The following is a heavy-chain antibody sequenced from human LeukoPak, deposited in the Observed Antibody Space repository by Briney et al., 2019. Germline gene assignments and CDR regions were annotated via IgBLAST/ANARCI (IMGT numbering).Heavy chain of an antibody. CDR2: IIPIFGTA. V-gene: IGHV1-69*05. J-gene: IGHJ6*03. CDR3: ARSEVTTLKYYMDV. Sequence: SVKVSCKASGGTFSSYAISWVRQAPGQGLEWMGRIIPIFGTANYAQKFQGRVTITTDESTSTAYIELSSLRSEDTAVYYCARSEVTTLKYYMDVWGKGTTVTVSS. CDR1: GGTFSSYA. D-gene: IGHD4-11*01.